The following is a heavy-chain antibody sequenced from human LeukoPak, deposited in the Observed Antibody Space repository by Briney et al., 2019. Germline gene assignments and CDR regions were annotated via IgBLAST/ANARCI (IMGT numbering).Heavy chain of an antibody. CDR2: INAGNGNT. V-gene: IGHV1-3*01. Sequence: ASVKVSCKASGYTFTTYAMHWVRQAPGQRLEWMGWINAGNGNTKYSQKFQGRVTITRDTSASTAYVELSSLRSGDTAVYYCARERAHFDWLWMDYYYCMDVWGKGTTVTVSS. D-gene: IGHD3-9*01. CDR1: GYTFTTYA. CDR3: ARERAHFDWLWMDYYYCMDV. J-gene: IGHJ6*04.